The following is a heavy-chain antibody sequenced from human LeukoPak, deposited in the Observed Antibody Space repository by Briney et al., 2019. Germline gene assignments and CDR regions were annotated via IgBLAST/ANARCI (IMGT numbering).Heavy chain of an antibody. CDR3: ATANYYDSSGYQGYAFDI. CDR2: IYYSGST. J-gene: IGHJ3*02. D-gene: IGHD3-22*01. CDR1: GGSISSYY. V-gene: IGHV4-59*01. Sequence: PSETLSLTCTVSGGSISSYYWSWIRQPPGKGLEWIGYIYYSGSTNYNPSLKSRVTISVDTSKNQFSLKLSSVTAADTAVYYCATANYYDSSGYQGYAFDIWGQGTMVTVSS.